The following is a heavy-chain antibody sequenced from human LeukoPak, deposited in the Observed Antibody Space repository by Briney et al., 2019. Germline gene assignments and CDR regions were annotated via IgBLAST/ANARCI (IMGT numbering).Heavy chain of an antibody. Sequence: GGSLRLSCVVSGFTFSSYAMSWVRQTPGKGLEWVSGISGGDGNTNYADSVKGRFTISRDNSKNTLYLQMNSLRAEDTAVYYCAKWGTLYSSGWIDYWGQGTLVTVSS. CDR1: GFTFSSYA. CDR3: AKWGTLYSSGWIDY. J-gene: IGHJ4*02. D-gene: IGHD6-19*01. V-gene: IGHV3-23*01. CDR2: ISGGDGNT.